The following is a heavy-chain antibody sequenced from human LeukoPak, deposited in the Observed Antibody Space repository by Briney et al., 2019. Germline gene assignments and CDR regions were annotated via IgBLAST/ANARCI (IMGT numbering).Heavy chain of an antibody. Sequence: PGGSLRLSCVASGLTFSSYNMNWARQAPGKGRDWVSFISSSSNYIYYADSVKGRFTISRDNAKNSLLLQMNSLRAEDTAVYYCARGTPTTRDFDYWGQGTLVTVSS. CDR2: ISSSSNYI. CDR3: ARGTPTTRDFDY. V-gene: IGHV3-21*01. CDR1: GLTFSSYN. D-gene: IGHD4-11*01. J-gene: IGHJ4*02.